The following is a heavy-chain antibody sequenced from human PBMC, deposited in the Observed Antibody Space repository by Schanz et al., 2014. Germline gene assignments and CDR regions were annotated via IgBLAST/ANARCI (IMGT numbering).Heavy chain of an antibody. V-gene: IGHV3-23*01. J-gene: IGHJ2*01. CDR2: ISHDGYST. D-gene: IGHD1-26*01. Sequence: EVQLLESGGGLIQPGGSLRLSCAASGFIFGSSVMAWVRQAPGKGLEYVSAISHDGYSTYYADSVKGRFTISRDNSKNTLYLQMNSLRAEDTAVYYCARNRGSGGQNWYFDLWGRGTLVTVSS. CDR3: ARNRGSGGQNWYFDL. CDR1: GFIFGSSV.